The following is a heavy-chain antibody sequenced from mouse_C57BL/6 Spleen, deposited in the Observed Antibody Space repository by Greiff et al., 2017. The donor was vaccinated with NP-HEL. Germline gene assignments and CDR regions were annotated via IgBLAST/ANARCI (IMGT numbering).Heavy chain of an antibody. J-gene: IGHJ2*01. Sequence: VQLQQSGAELVRPGSSVKLSCKASGYTFTSYWMDWVKQRPGQGLEWIGNIYPSDSETHYNQKFKDKATLTVDKSSRTAYMQLSSLTSEDSAVFHCARAPDNWGQGATLTVSA. CDR1: GYTFTSYW. CDR3: ARAPDN. V-gene: IGHV1-61*01. CDR2: IYPSDSET.